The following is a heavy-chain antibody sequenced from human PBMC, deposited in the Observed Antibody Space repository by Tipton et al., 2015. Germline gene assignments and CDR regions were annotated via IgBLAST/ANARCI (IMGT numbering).Heavy chain of an antibody. V-gene: IGHV4-61*01. CDR1: GGAVSSGSYY. D-gene: IGHD6-19*01. CDR3: ARCYEGPTQWPDAFDF. CDR2: IYHSGST. J-gene: IGHJ3*01. Sequence: TLSLTCTVSGGAVSSGSYYWSWIRQPPGKGLAWIGYIYHSGSTKYNPSLQTRVTMSVDTSKIQVSLKLNSVTAADTAVYYCARCYEGPTQWPDAFDFWGQGIMVTVSS.